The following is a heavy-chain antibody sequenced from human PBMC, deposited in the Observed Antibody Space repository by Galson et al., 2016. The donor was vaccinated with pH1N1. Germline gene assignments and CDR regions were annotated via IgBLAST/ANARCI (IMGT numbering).Heavy chain of an antibody. CDR3: ARVIYGDYGGVSDY. CDR2: IDWDDGK. V-gene: IGHV2-70*01. Sequence: PALVKPPQTLTLTCAFSGFSLRTSGMCVSWIRQPPGKALEWLALIDWDDGKYYSTSLKTRLTISKDTSKNQVVLTVTNMDPVDTATYYCARVIYGDYGGVSDYWGQGTLVTVSS. CDR1: GFSLRTSGMC. D-gene: IGHD4-17*01. J-gene: IGHJ4*02.